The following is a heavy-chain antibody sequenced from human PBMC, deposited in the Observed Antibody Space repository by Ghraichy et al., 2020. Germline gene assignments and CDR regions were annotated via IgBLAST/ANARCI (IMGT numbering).Heavy chain of an antibody. V-gene: IGHV3-21*01. J-gene: IGHJ6*02. Sequence: GGSLRLSCAASGFTFSSYSMNWVRQAPGKGLEWVSSISSSSSYIYYADSVKGRFTISRDNAKNSLYLQMNSLRAEDTAVYYCARDRYGGVDDYYYYYGMDVWGQGTTVTVSS. D-gene: IGHD3-16*01. CDR1: GFTFSSYS. CDR3: ARDRYGGVDDYYYYYGMDV. CDR2: ISSSSSYI.